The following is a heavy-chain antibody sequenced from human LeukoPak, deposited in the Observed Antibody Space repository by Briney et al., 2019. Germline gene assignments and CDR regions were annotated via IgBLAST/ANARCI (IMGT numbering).Heavy chain of an antibody. CDR3: ARENSSGCLV. J-gene: IGHJ4*02. V-gene: IGHV1-2*02. CDR1: GYTFTSYD. CDR2: INPNSGGT. Sequence: ASVKVSCKASGYTFTSYDINWVRQATGQGLEWMGWINPNSGGTNYAQKFQGRVTMTRDTSISTAYMELSRLRSDDTAVYYCARENSSGCLVWGQGTLVTVSS. D-gene: IGHD6-19*01.